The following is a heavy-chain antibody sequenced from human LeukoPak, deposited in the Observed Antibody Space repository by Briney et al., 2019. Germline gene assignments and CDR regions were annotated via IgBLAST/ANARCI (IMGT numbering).Heavy chain of an antibody. V-gene: IGHV3-30*03. Sequence: PGGSLRLSCAAFGFTFGTFGMYWVRQAPGRGLEWVAVVSNDGNDEYDADSVKGRFTISRDTSKNMLYLQMNSLRTDDTAMYYCARTEYCIRGSCYGLAFDVWGQGTMVTVSS. D-gene: IGHD2-15*01. CDR2: VSNDGNDE. J-gene: IGHJ3*01. CDR1: GFTFGTFG. CDR3: ARTEYCIRGSCYGLAFDV.